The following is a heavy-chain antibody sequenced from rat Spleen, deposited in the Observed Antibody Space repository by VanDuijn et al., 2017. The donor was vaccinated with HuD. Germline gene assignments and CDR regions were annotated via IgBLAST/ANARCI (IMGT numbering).Heavy chain of an antibody. J-gene: IGHJ1*01. D-gene: IGHD1-9*01. Sequence: EVQLVESGGGLVQPGRSLKLSCAASGFTFSDYGVAWVRQAPTTGLAWVATISYGDSSGHSGTYYRDSVRGRFTISRDDAKSSLYLQMDSLRSGDTATYYCGRHGYNSDFDYWGPGTMVTVSS. V-gene: IGHV5-29*01. CDR1: GFTFSDYG. CDR3: GRHGYNSDFDY. CDR2: ISYGDSSGHSGT.